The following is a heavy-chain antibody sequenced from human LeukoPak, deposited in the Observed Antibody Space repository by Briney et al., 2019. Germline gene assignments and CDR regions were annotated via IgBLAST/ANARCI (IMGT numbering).Heavy chain of an antibody. CDR1: GYTFTSYG. CDR2: INPNSGGT. V-gene: IGHV1-2*02. D-gene: IGHD2-2*01. Sequence: ASVKVSCKASGYTFTSYGISWVRQAPGQGLEWMGWINPNSGGTNYAQKFQGRVTMTRDTSISTAYMELSRLRSDDTAVYYCARYCSSTSCSEAFDIWGQGTMVTVSS. J-gene: IGHJ3*02. CDR3: ARYCSSTSCSEAFDI.